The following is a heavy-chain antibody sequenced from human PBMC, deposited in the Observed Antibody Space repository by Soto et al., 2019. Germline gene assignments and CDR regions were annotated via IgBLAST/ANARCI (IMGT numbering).Heavy chain of an antibody. V-gene: IGHV2-5*02. J-gene: IGHJ4*02. CDR2: IYWDDDK. CDR3: VHRRTSRGSGTLYFDS. Sequence: QITLKESGPTLVKPTQTLTLTCTFSGFSLSRSGVGVGWIRQPPGKALEWLTLIYWDDDKYYSPSLKTRLTIPKDTSKTQVVLTMTNMEPVDTATYYCVHRRTSRGSGTLYFDSWGQGTLVTVSS. CDR1: GFSLSRSGVG. D-gene: IGHD3-10*01.